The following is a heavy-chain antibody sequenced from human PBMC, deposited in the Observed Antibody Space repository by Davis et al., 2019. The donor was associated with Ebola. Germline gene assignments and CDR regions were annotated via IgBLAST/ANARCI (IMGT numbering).Heavy chain of an antibody. Sequence: MPSETLSLTCAVYGGSFSGYYWGWIRQPPGKGLEWIAEINHSGSTTYNPSLNSRATISVDTSKNQFSLQLISVTAADTAVYYCAFVGVNTKGDARDIWGQGTKVIVSS. D-gene: IGHD1-26*01. V-gene: IGHV4-34*01. CDR1: GGSFSGYY. CDR2: INHSGST. CDR3: AFVGVNTKGDARDI. J-gene: IGHJ3*02.